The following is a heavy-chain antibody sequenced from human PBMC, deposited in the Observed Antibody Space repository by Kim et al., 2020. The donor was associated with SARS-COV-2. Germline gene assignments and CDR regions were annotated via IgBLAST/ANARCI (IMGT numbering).Heavy chain of an antibody. J-gene: IGHJ5*02. CDR2: VYYRGST. CDR1: GGSISYYY. CDR3: ARVLQPYDSGHYHWFEP. Sequence: SETLSLTCTVSGGSISYYYWSWIRQPPGEGLEWIGYVYYRGSTEYNPSLRSRVTISADTSKSQFSLKLSSVTAADTAVHYCARVLQPYDSGHYHWFEPWG. D-gene: IGHD3-10*01. V-gene: IGHV4-59*08.